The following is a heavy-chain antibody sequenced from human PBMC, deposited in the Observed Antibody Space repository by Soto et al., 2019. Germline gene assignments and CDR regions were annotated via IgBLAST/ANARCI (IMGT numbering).Heavy chain of an antibody. CDR2: INPNSGGT. Sequence: GASVKVSCKASGYTFTGYYMHWVRQAPGQGLEWMGWINPNSGGTNYAQKFQGWVTMTRDTSISTAYMELSRLRSEDTAVYYCARGEYSSSEYYYGMDVWGQGTTVTVSS. V-gene: IGHV1-2*04. D-gene: IGHD6-6*01. J-gene: IGHJ6*02. CDR3: ARGEYSSSEYYYGMDV. CDR1: GYTFTGYY.